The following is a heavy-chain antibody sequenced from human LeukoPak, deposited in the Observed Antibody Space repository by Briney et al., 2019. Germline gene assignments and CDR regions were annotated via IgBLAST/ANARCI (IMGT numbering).Heavy chain of an antibody. D-gene: IGHD6-13*01. J-gene: IGHJ4*02. V-gene: IGHV4-59*12. CDR3: VREPAMVAAAGLDY. Sequence: LETLSLTCTVSGGSISNYYWSWIRQPPGKGLEWIGYIYYTGSTNYNPSLKSRVTISVDASKNQFSLKLSSVTAADTALYYCVREPAMVAAAGLDYWGQGTLVTVSS. CDR2: IYYTGST. CDR1: GGSISNYY.